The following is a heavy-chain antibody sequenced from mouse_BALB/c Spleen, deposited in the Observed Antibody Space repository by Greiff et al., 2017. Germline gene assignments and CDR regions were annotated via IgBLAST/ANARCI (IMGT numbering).Heavy chain of an antibody. V-gene: IGHV1-4*02. D-gene: IGHD1-1*01. CDR3: ARSTTVVATDD. J-gene: IGHJ2*01. Sequence: QVQLQQSAAELARPGASVKMSCKASGYTFTSYTMHWVKQRPGQGLEWIGYINPSSGYTEYNQKFKDKTTLTADKSSSTAYMQLSSLTSEDSAVYYCARSTTVVATDDWGQGTTLTVSS. CDR1: GYTFTSYT. CDR2: INPSSGYT.